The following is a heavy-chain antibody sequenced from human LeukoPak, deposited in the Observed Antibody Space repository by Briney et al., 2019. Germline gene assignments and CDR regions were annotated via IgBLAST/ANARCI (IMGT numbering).Heavy chain of an antibody. CDR2: ISGNGGST. Sequence: GGSLRLSCAASGLTFTNYAMSWVRQVPGKGLEWVSAISGNGGSTYYADSVKGRFTISRDNSKNTLYLQMNSLRADDTAIYYCAKGGITLVRGSFDYWGQGTLVTVSS. V-gene: IGHV3-23*01. CDR1: GLTFTNYA. CDR3: AKGGITLVRGSFDY. D-gene: IGHD3-10*01. J-gene: IGHJ4*02.